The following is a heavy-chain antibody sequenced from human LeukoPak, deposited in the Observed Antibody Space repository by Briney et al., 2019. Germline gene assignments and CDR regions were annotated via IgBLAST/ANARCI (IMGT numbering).Heavy chain of an antibody. D-gene: IGHD6-13*01. CDR1: GDSIISSSYY. CDR2: IYYSGIT. V-gene: IGHV4-39*01. CDR3: ARRNGHSWDVGNWFDP. Sequence: PSETLSLTCSVSGDSIISSSYYWAWIRQPPGMGLEWIGSIYYSGITYYNPSLKSRATVSVDTSKNQFSLHLISVTAADTAVYYCARRNGHSWDVGNWFDPWGQGTLVTVSS. J-gene: IGHJ5*02.